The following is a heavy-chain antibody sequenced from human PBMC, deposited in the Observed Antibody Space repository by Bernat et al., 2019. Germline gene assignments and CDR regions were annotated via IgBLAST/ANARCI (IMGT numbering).Heavy chain of an antibody. Sequence: EVQLVETGGGLIQPGGSLRLSCAASGFTVSSNYMSWVRQAPGKGLEWVSVIYSGGSTYHADSVKGRFTISRDNSKNTLYLQMNSLRAEDTAVYYCARTMDTYYYYYMDVWGKGTTVTVSS. CDR3: ARTMDTYYYYYMDV. D-gene: IGHD3-10*01. CDR1: GFTVSSNY. CDR2: IYSGGST. J-gene: IGHJ6*03. V-gene: IGHV3-53*02.